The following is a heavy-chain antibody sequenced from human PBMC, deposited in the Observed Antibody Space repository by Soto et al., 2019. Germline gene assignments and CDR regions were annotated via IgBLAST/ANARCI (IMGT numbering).Heavy chain of an antibody. CDR3: ARAKDYTYSSSSNDY. J-gene: IGHJ4*02. D-gene: IGHD6-6*01. CDR2: ISAYNGNT. Sequence: ASVKVSCKASGYTFTSYGISWVRQAPGQGLEWMGWISAYNGNTNYAQKLQGRVTMTTDTSTSTAYMELRSLRSDDTAVYYCARAKDYTYSSSSNDYWGQGTLLTVSS. V-gene: IGHV1-18*01. CDR1: GYTFTSYG.